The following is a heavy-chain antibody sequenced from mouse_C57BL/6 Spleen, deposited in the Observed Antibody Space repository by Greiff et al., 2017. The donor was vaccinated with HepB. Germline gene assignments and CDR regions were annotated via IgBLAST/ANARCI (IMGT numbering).Heavy chain of an antibody. CDR2: INPNNGGT. D-gene: IGHD1-1*02. Sequence: VQLQQSGPELVKPGASVKISCKASGYTFTDYNMDWVKQSHGKSLEWIGDINPNNGGTIYNQKFKGKATLTVDKSSSTAYMELRSLTSEDTAVYYCAGWRVHYWYYDVWGTGTTVTVA. CDR3: AGWRVHYWYYDV. V-gene: IGHV1-18*01. J-gene: IGHJ1*03. CDR1: GYTFTDYN.